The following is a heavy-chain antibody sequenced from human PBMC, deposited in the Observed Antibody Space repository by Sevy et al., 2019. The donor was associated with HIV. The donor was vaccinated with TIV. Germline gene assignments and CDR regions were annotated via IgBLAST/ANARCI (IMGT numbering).Heavy chain of an antibody. CDR2: ISAYNGNT. J-gene: IGHJ4*02. D-gene: IGHD3-10*01. CDR1: GYTFTSYG. V-gene: IGHV1-18*01. CDR3: ARDRGLGSGSYYRYPNFDY. Sequence: ASVKVSCKASGYTFTSYGISWVRQAPGQGLEWMGWISAYNGNTNYAQKLQGRVTMTTDTSTSTAYMELRSLRSDDTAVYYCARDRGLGSGSYYRYPNFDYWGQGTLVTVSS.